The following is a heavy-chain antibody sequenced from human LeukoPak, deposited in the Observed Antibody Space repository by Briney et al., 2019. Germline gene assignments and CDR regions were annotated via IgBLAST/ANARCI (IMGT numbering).Heavy chain of an antibody. CDR3: ARPGYYGDYAFDY. CDR1: GDSISSSSYF. J-gene: IGHJ4*02. D-gene: IGHD4-17*01. CDR2: ISYSGNT. Sequence: PSETLSLTCTVSGDSISSSSYFWGWIRQPPGKGLEWIGSISYSGNTYYNPSLKSRVTISVDTSKSQFSLNLNSVTAADTAVYYCARPGYYGDYAFDYWGQGTLVTVSS. V-gene: IGHV4-39*01.